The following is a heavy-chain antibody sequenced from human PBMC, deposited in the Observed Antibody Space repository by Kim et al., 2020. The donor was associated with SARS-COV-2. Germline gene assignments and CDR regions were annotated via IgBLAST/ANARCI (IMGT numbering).Heavy chain of an antibody. CDR3: AKEPRYYYDSSGPLDY. J-gene: IGHJ4*02. Sequence: GGSLRLSCAASGFTFSSYAMSWVRQAPGKGLEWVSAISGSGGSTYYADSVKGRFTISRDNSKNTLYLQMNSLRAEDTAVYYCAKEPRYYYDSSGPLDYWGQGTLVTVSS. CDR1: GFTFSSYA. CDR2: ISGSGGST. V-gene: IGHV3-23*01. D-gene: IGHD3-22*01.